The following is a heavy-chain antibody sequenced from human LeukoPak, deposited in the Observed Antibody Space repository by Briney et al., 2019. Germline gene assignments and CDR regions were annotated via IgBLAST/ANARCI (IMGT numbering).Heavy chain of an antibody. CDR3: AKGLRFVDQ. D-gene: IGHD5-12*01. CDR2: IYWDGT. Sequence: PGGSLRLSCVASGFTFSYFAMQWVRQAPGKGLEWVAAIYWDGTNYADSGKGRFTISRDDSKNTLFLQVNSLRPEDTAVYYCAKGLRFVDQWGQGTLVTVSS. CDR1: GFTFSYFA. J-gene: IGHJ4*02. V-gene: IGHV3-30*06.